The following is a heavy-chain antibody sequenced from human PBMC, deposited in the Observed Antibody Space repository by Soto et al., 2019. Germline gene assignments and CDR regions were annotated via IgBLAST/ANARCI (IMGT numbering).Heavy chain of an antibody. D-gene: IGHD3-16*01. CDR3: AKGGPFTGGFDP. Sequence: EGQLLQSGGDLVLPGGSLRLSCAGSGLTLRSYAMTWIRQTPEKGLEWVSTISGRSAVPSYADSVNGRFAVPRDNSQNTVYLQMNSLRPDDTATYYCAKGGPFTGGFDPWGQGSLFTVSS. J-gene: IGHJ5*02. CDR1: GLTLRSYA. V-gene: IGHV3-23*01. CDR2: ISGRSAVP.